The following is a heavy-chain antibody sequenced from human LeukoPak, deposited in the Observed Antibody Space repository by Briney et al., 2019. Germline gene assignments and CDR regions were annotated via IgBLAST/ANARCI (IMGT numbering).Heavy chain of an antibody. D-gene: IGHD3-10*01. J-gene: IGHJ5*02. CDR2: IYYSGST. CDR3: ARGGYYGSGNDFRFDP. V-gene: IGHV4-61*01. Sequence: SQTLSLTCTDSGGSISSGSYYRSWIRQPPGKGLEWIGYIYYSGSTNYKPSLKSRVTISVDTSKNQFSLKLSSVTAADTAVYYCARGGYYGSGNDFRFDPWGQGTLVTVSS. CDR1: GGSISSGSYY.